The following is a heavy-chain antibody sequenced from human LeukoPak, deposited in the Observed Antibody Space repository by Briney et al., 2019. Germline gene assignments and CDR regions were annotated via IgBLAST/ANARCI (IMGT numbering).Heavy chain of an antibody. CDR1: GGSISSGDYY. V-gene: IGHV4-30-4*01. J-gene: IGHJ4*02. CDR3: ARGLGYCSSTSCYYYFDY. Sequence: SQTLSLTCTVSGGSISSGDYYWSWIRQPPGKGPEWIGYIYYSGSTYYNPSLKSRVTISVDTSKNQFSLKLSSVTAADTAVYYCARGLGYCSSTSCYYYFDYWGQGTLVTVSS. D-gene: IGHD2-2*01. CDR2: IYYSGST.